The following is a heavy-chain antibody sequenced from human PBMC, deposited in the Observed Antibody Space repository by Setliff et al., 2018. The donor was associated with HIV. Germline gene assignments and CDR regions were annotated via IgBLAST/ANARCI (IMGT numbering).Heavy chain of an antibody. CDR1: GFTFSTYG. CDR2: IWYDGSKR. CDR3: AKEENDYGDYRYFDY. Sequence: PGESLKISCVASGFTFSTYGMHWVRQAPNKGLEWVAGIWYDGSKRKYAESVKGRFTISRDNSKDSLFLQVAGLTFEDTAVYYCAKEENDYGDYRYFDYWGQGTLVTVSS. V-gene: IGHV3-30*02. D-gene: IGHD4-17*01. J-gene: IGHJ4*02.